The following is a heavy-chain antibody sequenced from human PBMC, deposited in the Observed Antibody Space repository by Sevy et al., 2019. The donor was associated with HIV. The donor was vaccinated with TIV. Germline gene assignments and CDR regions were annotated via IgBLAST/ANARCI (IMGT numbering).Heavy chain of an antibody. CDR1: GFTFSDYY. CDR2: ISSSGSTI. D-gene: IGHD4-4*01. V-gene: IGHV3-11*01. CDR3: ARDGRRSTVTTSADYYYYMDV. Sequence: GGSLRLSCAASGFTFSDYYMSWIRQAPGKGLEWVSYISSSGSTIYYADSVKGRFTISRDKAKNSLYLQMNSLRAEDTAVYYCARDGRRSTVTTSADYYYYMDVWGKGTTVTVSS. J-gene: IGHJ6*03.